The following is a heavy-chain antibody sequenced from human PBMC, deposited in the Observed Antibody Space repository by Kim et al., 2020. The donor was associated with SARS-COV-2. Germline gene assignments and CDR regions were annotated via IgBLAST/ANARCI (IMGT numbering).Heavy chain of an antibody. CDR3: ARDDYGGPVSTYGMDV. V-gene: IGHV5-10-1*01. Sequence: GASLKISCQGFGYRFSSYWISWVRQMPGKGLEWMGRIDPSDSYTKYSPSFQGHVTMSSDKSISTAYLQWSSLKASDTAMYYCARDDYGGPVSTYGMDVWGQGTTVSVSS. CDR2: IDPSDSYT. J-gene: IGHJ6*02. CDR1: GYRFSSYW. D-gene: IGHD4-17*01.